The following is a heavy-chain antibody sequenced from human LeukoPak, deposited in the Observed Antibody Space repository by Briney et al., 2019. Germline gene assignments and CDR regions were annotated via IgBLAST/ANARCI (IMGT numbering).Heavy chain of an antibody. CDR1: GFTFSNYS. D-gene: IGHD3-10*01. Sequence: PGRSLRLSCAASGFTFSNYSLHWVRRAPGKGPEWVAVISNNGNIKYYVDSVKGRFTISRDNSKNTLYLQMNSLRTEDTAVYYCARVRISLIRGIITNYGLDVWGQGTTVTVSS. V-gene: IGHV3-30*03. CDR3: ARVRISLIRGIITNYGLDV. J-gene: IGHJ6*02. CDR2: ISNNGNIK.